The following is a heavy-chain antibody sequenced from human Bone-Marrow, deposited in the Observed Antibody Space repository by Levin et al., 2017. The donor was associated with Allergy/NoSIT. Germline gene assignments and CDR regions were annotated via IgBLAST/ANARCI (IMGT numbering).Heavy chain of an antibody. CDR1: GFTFSTYT. CDR3: TRDRGEWGQFYFDY. D-gene: IGHD1-26*01. J-gene: IGHJ4*02. V-gene: IGHV3-21*01. CDR2: ITSSSSYI. Sequence: PGGSLRLSCAASGFTFSTYTMNWVRQAPGKGLDWVSSITSSSSYIYYADSVKGRFTISRDNAKNSLYLQMNSLRAEDTAVYYCTRDRGEWGQFYFDYWGQGILVTVSS.